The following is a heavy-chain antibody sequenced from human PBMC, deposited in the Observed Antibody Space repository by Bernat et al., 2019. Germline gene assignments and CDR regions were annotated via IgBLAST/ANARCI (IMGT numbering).Heavy chain of an antibody. J-gene: IGHJ3*02. CDR1: GGSISSSSYY. V-gene: IGHV4-39*01. Sequence: QLQLQESGPGLVKPSETLSLTCTVSGGSISSSSYYWGWIRQPPGKGLEWIGSIYYSGSTYYNPSLKNRVTISVDTSKNQFSLKLSSVTAADTAVYYCARRGTEMATNYAFDIWGQGTMVTVSS. CDR2: IYYSGST. D-gene: IGHD5-24*01. CDR3: ARRGTEMATNYAFDI.